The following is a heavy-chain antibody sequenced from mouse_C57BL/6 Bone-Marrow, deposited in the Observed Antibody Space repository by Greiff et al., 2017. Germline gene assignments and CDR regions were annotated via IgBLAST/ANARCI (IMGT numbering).Heavy chain of an antibody. D-gene: IGHD2-4*01. CDR2: IYPRSGNT. J-gene: IGHJ1*03. CDR1: GYTFTSYG. V-gene: IGHV1-81*01. CDR3: ARRVYYDYDGRYFDV. Sequence: QVQLQQSGAELARPGASVKLSCKASGYTFTSYGISWVKQRTGQGLEWIGEIYPRSGNTYYNEKFKGKATLTADKSSSTAYMELRSLTSEDSAVYFCARRVYYDYDGRYFDVWGTGTTVTVSS.